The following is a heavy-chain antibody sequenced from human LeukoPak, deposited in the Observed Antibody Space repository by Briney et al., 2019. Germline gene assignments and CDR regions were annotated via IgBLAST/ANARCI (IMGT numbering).Heavy chain of an antibody. CDR2: IYSGTI. J-gene: IGHJ4*02. CDR1: GFTVSSNS. V-gene: IGHV3-53*01. CDR3: ARGTYYYDSSGYKTIDY. Sequence: GGSLRLSCTVSGFTVSSNSMSWVRQAPGKGLEWVSFIYSGTIHYSDSVKGRFTISRDNSKNTLYLQMNSLRAEDTALYYCARGTYYYDSSGYKTIDYWGQGTLVTVSS. D-gene: IGHD3-22*01.